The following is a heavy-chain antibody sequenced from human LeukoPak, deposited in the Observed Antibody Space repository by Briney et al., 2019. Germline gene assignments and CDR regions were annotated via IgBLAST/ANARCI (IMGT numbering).Heavy chain of an antibody. J-gene: IGHJ2*01. V-gene: IGHV3-23*01. CDR1: GFTFSSYW. CDR2: ISGGDGTT. CDR3: AKSSGTYSLWYFDL. Sequence: PGGSLRLSCAASGFTFSSYWMSWVRQAPGKGLEWVSNISGGDGTTYYADSVKGRFTISRDNSKNTLYLQMNSLRAEDTAVYYCAKSSGTYSLWYFDLWGRGTLVTVSS. D-gene: IGHD1-26*01.